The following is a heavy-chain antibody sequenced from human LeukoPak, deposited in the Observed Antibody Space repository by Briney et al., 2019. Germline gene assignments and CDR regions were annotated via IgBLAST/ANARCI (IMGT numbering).Heavy chain of an antibody. D-gene: IGHD2-8*02. CDR1: GYSFTSYW. V-gene: IGHV5-51*01. CDR3: ARHTPGGPKGYYFDY. CDR2: IYPGDSDT. Sequence: GESLKISCKGSGYSFTSYWIGWVRQMPGKGLEWMGIIYPGDSDTRYSPSFQGQVTISADKSISTAYLQWSSLKASDTAMYYCARHTPGGPKGYYFDYWGQGTLVTVSS. J-gene: IGHJ4*02.